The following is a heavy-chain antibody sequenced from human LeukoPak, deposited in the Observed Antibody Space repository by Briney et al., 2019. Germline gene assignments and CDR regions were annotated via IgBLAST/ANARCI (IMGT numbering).Heavy chain of an antibody. CDR1: RESFTSYW. CDR2: IYPGDSDT. V-gene: IGHV5-51*01. J-gene: IGHJ4*02. D-gene: IGHD5-18*01. CDR3: GRVPGYSYGLVDY. Sequence: GESLKISCKGSRESFTSYWIGWVRQMPGKGLEWMGIIYPGDSDTRYSPSFQGQVTISADKSISTAYLQWSSLKASDTAMYFCGRVPGYSYGLVDYWGQRTLVTVSS.